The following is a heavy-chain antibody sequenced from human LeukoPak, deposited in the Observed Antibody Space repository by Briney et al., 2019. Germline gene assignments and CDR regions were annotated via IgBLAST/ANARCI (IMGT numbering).Heavy chain of an antibody. CDR3: ARDYGSGSYYQPYYYYGMDV. CDR2: ISSIGSTI. J-gene: IGHJ6*04. V-gene: IGHV3-48*03. CDR1: GFTFSSYE. D-gene: IGHD3-10*01. Sequence: PGGSLRLSCAASGFTFSSYEMNWVRQAPRKGLEWVSYISSIGSTIHYADSVKGRFTISRDNAKNSLYLQMNSLRAEDTAVYYCARDYGSGSYYQPYYYYGMDVWGKGTTVTVSS.